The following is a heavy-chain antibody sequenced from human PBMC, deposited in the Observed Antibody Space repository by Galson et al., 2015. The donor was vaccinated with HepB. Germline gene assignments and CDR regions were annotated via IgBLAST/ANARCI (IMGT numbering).Heavy chain of an antibody. CDR1: GGSISSYY. CDR2: IYYSGST. CDR3: AGSHYYGSGSHPVDAFDI. Sequence: LSLTCTVSGGSISSYYWSWIRQPPGKGLEWIGYIYYSGSTNYNPSLKSRVTISVDTSKNQFSLKLSSVTAADTAVYYCAGSHYYGSGSHPVDAFDIWGQGTMVTVSS. J-gene: IGHJ3*02. V-gene: IGHV4-59*01. D-gene: IGHD3-10*01.